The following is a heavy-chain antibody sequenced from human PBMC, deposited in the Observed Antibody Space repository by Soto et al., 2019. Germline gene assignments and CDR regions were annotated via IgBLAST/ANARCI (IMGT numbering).Heavy chain of an antibody. CDR3: AKDRGWSSADLDY. V-gene: IGHV3-30*18. D-gene: IGHD6-19*01. CDR2: ISYDGSNK. Sequence: LRLSCAASGFTFSSFGMHWVRQAPGKGLEWVALISYDGSNKYYADSVKGRFTISRDKSKNTLYLQMNSLRAEDTAVYYCAKDRGWSSADLDYWGQGTLVTVSS. J-gene: IGHJ4*02. CDR1: GFTFSSFG.